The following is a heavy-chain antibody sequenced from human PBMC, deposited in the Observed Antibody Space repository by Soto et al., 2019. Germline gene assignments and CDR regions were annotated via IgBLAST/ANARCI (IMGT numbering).Heavy chain of an antibody. J-gene: IGHJ4*02. Sequence: ASVKVSCKVSGYTLTELSMHWVRQAPGKGLEWMGGFDPEDGETIYAQKFQGRVTMTEDTSTDTAYMELSSLRSEDTAVYYCATGEEMALDFDYWGQGTLVTVSS. CDR3: ATGEEMALDFDY. CDR2: FDPEDGET. V-gene: IGHV1-24*01. D-gene: IGHD5-12*01. CDR1: GYTLTELS.